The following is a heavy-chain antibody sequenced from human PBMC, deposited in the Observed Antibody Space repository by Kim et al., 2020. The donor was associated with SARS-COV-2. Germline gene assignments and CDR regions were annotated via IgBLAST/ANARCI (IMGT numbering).Heavy chain of an antibody. Sequence: GESLEISCKGSGYSFTSYWIGLVRQMPGKGLELMGIIYPGDSDNRYSRSFEGQVTISADKSINTAYLQWSSLKASDAAMYYCDRQGETDYGDYYFDYWGQGTLVTVSS. CDR2: IYPGDSDN. V-gene: IGHV5-51*01. CDR1: GYSFTSYW. CDR3: DRQGETDYGDYYFDY. D-gene: IGHD4-17*01. J-gene: IGHJ4*02.